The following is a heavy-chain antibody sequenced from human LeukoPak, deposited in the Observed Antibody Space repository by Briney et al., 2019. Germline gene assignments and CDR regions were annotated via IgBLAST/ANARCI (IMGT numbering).Heavy chain of an antibody. Sequence: PSETLSLICAVYGGSFSGYYRSWIRQPPGKGLEWIGEISHSGATNYNPSLKTRVTISVDTSKNQFSLNLSSVTAADTAVYYCARGLLVPAATRYWYFDLWGRGTLVTVSS. CDR1: GGSFSGYY. CDR2: ISHSGAT. J-gene: IGHJ2*01. CDR3: ARGLLVPAATRYWYFDL. D-gene: IGHD2-2*01. V-gene: IGHV4-34*01.